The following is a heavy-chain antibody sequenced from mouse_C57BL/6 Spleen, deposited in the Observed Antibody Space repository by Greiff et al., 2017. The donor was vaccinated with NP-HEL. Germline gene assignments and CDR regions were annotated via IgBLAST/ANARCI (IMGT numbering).Heavy chain of an antibody. V-gene: IGHV1-82*01. J-gene: IGHJ4*01. CDR2: IYPGDGDT. Sequence: QVQLKQSGPELVKPGASVKISCKASGYAFSSSWMNWVKQRPGKGLEWIGRIYPGDGDTNYNGKFKGKATLTADKSSSTAYMQLSSLTSEDSAVDFCARSSNWGPYAMDYWGQGTSVTVSS. CDR1: GYAFSSSW. D-gene: IGHD4-1*02. CDR3: ARSSNWGPYAMDY.